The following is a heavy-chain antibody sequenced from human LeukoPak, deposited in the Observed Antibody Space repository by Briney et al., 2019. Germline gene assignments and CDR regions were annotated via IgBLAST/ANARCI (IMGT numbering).Heavy chain of an antibody. CDR3: ARLGLVRYFDWLLYISRSGAFDI. V-gene: IGHV4-59*12. CDR2: IYYSGST. J-gene: IGHJ3*02. CDR1: GGSISSYY. D-gene: IGHD3-9*01. Sequence: SETLSLTCTVSGGSISSYYWSWIRQPPGKGLEWIGYIYYSGSTNYNPSLKSRVTISVDTSKNQFSLKLSSVTAADTAVYYCARLGLVRYFDWLLYISRSGAFDIWGQGTMVTVSS.